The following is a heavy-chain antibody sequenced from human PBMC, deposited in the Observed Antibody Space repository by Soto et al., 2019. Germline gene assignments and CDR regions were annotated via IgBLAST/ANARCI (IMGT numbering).Heavy chain of an antibody. CDR2: ITSTGSST. V-gene: IGHV3-23*01. CDR1: GFIFSNYA. CDR3: AKGAEGCVVSSLDF. D-gene: IGHD6-6*01. Sequence: EVQLLESGGGFVQPGGSLRLSCAASGFIFSNYAMTWVRQAPGEGLEWVSGITSTGSSTYYADSVKGRFTISRDNSKNSLLMRRNSLRAVDTAVYSYAKGAEGCVVSSLDFWGQGTLVSVSS. J-gene: IGHJ4*02.